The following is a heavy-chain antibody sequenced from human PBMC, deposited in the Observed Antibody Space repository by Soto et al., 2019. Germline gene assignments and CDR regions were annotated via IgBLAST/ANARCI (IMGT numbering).Heavy chain of an antibody. Sequence: EVHLAESGGGLVKPGGFLRLSCVASGFMFSKYSMNWVRQAPGKGLEWVSSIGSRSSYIFYADSVKDRFTISRDNAKNSLFLHMRKLRAGDTGVYYCTSGFLEVSGVMPMAVWGQETSVT. V-gene: IGHV3-21*01. CDR2: IGSRSSYI. J-gene: IGHJ6*02. CDR1: GFMFSKYS. D-gene: IGHD3-16*01. CDR3: TSGFLEVSGVMPMAV.